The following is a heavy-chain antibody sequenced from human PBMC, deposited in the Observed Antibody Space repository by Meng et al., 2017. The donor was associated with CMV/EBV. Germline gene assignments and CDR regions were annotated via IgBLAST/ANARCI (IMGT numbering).Heavy chain of an antibody. D-gene: IGHD1-14*01. CDR3: ARVMGPNRTPYYFDY. CDR1: GGSISSGDYY. V-gene: IGHV4-30-4*08. J-gene: IGHJ4*02. Sequence: QVQLQGSGPGLVKPSQTLSLTCTVSGGSISSGDYYWSWIRQPPGKGLEWIGYIYYSGSTYYNPSLKSRVTISVDTSKNQFSLKLSSVTAADTAVYYCARVMGPNRTPYYFDYWGQGTLVTVSS. CDR2: IYYSGST.